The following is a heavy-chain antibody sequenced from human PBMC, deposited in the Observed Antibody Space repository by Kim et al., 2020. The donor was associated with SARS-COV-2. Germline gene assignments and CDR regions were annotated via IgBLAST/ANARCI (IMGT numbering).Heavy chain of an antibody. J-gene: IGHJ4*02. D-gene: IGHD1-26*01. Sequence: GGSLRLSCAASGFSVSSNHMTWVRQAPGKGLEWVSIIYSDGRTFYADSVEGRFTISRDSSKNMLYLHMNSLRADDTAVYYCAIDGTYTLEYWGQGTLITV. V-gene: IGHV3-53*01. CDR2: IYSDGRT. CDR1: GFSVSSNH. CDR3: AIDGTYTLEY.